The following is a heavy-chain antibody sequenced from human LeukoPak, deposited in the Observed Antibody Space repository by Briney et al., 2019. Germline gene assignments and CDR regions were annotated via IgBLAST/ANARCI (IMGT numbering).Heavy chain of an antibody. CDR1: GGSFSGYY. CDR2: INHSGST. Sequence: SETLSLTCAVYGGSFSGYYWSWIRQPPGKGLEWIGEINHSGSTNYNPSLKSRVTISVDTSKNQFSLKLSSVTAADTAVYYCARLGSGSYYYYYYMDVWGKGTTVTISS. D-gene: IGHD3-10*01. V-gene: IGHV4-34*01. CDR3: ARLGSGSYYYYYYMDV. J-gene: IGHJ6*03.